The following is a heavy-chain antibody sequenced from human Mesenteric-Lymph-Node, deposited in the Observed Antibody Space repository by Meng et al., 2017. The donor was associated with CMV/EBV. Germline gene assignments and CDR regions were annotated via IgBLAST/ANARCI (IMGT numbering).Heavy chain of an antibody. Sequence: GGSLRLSCAASGFTFSSYWMHWVRQAPGKGLVWVSRINGDGTSTSYADSVKGRFTISRDNAKNTLYLQMNSLRAEDTAVYYCARGGYITIFGVVNLKGGMDVWGQGTTVTVSS. CDR3: ARGGYITIFGVVNLKGGMDV. V-gene: IGHV3-74*01. CDR1: GFTFSSYW. J-gene: IGHJ6*02. D-gene: IGHD3-3*01. CDR2: INGDGTST.